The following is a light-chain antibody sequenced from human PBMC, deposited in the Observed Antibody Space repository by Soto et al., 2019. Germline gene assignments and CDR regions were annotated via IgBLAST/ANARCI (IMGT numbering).Light chain of an antibody. CDR3: QHSYSGPRA. CDR2: DAS. Sequence: DIPMTQSPSSLSASIGDRVTITCRASQTISTYLNWYQQRPGKAPKLLIYDASRLQNAVPPRFSGSGSGTGFTHTISNLQPADFATYYCQHSYSGPRAFGGGTRVESK. CDR1: QTISTY. J-gene: IGKJ4*01. V-gene: IGKV1-39*01.